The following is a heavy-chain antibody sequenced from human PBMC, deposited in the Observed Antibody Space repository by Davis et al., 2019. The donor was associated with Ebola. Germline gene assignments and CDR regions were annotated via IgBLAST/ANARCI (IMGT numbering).Heavy chain of an antibody. CDR3: ARGRIAAAGTEVFVY. CDR2: MNPNSGNT. J-gene: IGHJ4*02. Sequence: ASVKVSCKASGYTFTSYDINWVRQATGQGLEWMGWMNPNSGNTGYAQKFQGRVTMTRNTSISTAYMELSSLRSEDTAVYYCARGRIAAAGTEVFVYWGQGTLVTVSS. CDR1: GYTFTSYD. V-gene: IGHV1-8*01. D-gene: IGHD6-13*01.